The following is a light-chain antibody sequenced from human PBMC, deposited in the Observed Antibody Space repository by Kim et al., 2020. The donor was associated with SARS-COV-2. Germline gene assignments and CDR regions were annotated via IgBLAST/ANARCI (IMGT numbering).Light chain of an antibody. J-gene: IGKJ2*01. CDR2: GAS. CDR3: QQFGRSPLYS. Sequence: SPGERATLSCRASENVGGNFLAWYQKKSGQAPRLLIYGASTRAPDIPDRFTGSGSGTDFTLTISRLEAEDSAVYFCQQFGRSPLYSFGQGTKLEIK. CDR1: ENVGGNF. V-gene: IGKV3-20*01.